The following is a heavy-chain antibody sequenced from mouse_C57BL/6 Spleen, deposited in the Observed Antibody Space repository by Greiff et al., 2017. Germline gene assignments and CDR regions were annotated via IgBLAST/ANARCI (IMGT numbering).Heavy chain of an antibody. D-gene: IGHD1-1*01. CDR2: IDPANGNT. J-gene: IGHJ4*01. Sequence: VQLQQSVAELVRPGASVKLSCTASGFNFTNTSMHWVKQRPEQGLEWIGRIDPANGNTKYAPKFQGKATITADTASNTAYLQLSSLTSEDTAIYYCAATVVEAMDYWGQGTSVTVSS. V-gene: IGHV14-3*01. CDR3: AATVVEAMDY. CDR1: GFNFTNTS.